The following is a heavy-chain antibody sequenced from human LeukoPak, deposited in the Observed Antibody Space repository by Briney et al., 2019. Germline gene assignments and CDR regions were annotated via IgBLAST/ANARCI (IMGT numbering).Heavy chain of an antibody. J-gene: IGHJ3*02. V-gene: IGHV3-21*01. CDR2: ISSSSSYI. CDR3: ARVDRGKGDAFDI. Sequence: GGSLRLSCAAYGFTFSIYAMSWVRQAPGKGLEWVSSISSSSSYIYYADSVKGRFTISRDNAKNSLYLQMNSLRAEDTAVYYCARVDRGKGDAFDIWGQGTMVTVSS. CDR1: GFTFSIYA. D-gene: IGHD3-10*01.